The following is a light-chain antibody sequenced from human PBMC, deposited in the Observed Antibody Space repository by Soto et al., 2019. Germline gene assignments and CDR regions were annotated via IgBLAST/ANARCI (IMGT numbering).Light chain of an antibody. CDR2: QTS. V-gene: IGKV3-11*01. Sequence: EIVLTQSPATLSSFPGDRVTLSCRASQYINTRLAWYQHRPGQAPRLLIYQTSTRATGIPARFSGSGSGTDFTLTIYSLEPEDFAVYYCQQRSNWPPHTFGQGTRLE. CDR3: QQRSNWPPHT. J-gene: IGKJ5*01. CDR1: QYINTR.